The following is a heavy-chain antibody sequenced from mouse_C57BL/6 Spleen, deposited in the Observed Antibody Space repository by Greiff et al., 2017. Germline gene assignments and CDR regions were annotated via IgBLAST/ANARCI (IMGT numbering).Heavy chain of an antibody. CDR2: ISYDGSN. V-gene: IGHV3-6*01. CDR1: GYSITSGYY. CDR3: AREDGYDAMDY. Sequence: EVKLMESGPGLVKPSQSLSLTCSVTGYSITSGYYWYWIRQLPENKLEWTGYISYDGSNNYKQSLNNRISITRDTSKSQFFLKLNSVTTEDTATYYCAREDGYDAMDYWGQGTSGTVSS. J-gene: IGHJ4*01. D-gene: IGHD2-3*01.